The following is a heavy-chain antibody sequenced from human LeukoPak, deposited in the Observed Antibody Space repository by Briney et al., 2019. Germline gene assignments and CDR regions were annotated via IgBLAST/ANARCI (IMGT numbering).Heavy chain of an antibody. V-gene: IGHV3-21*01. CDR3: AREVSYYYDSSGYYYFDY. J-gene: IGHJ4*02. D-gene: IGHD3-22*01. CDR1: GFTFSSYS. Sequence: GGSLRLSCAASGFTFSSYSMNWVRQAPGKGLEWVSSTSSSSSYIYYADSVKGRFTISRDNAKNSLYLQMNSLRAEDTAVYYCAREVSYYYDSSGYYYFDYWGQGTLVTVSS. CDR2: TSSSSSYI.